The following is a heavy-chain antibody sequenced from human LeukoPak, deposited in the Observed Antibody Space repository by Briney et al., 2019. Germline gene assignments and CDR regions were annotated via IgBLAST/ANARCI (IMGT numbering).Heavy chain of an antibody. V-gene: IGHV4-38-2*01. Sequence: SETLSLTCAVSGYSISSGYYWGWIRQPPGKGLEWIGSIYHSGSTYYNPSLKSRVTISVDTSKNQFSLKLSSVTAADTAVYYCARVPPYDILTGYSPRGWSDPWGQGTLVTVSS. J-gene: IGHJ5*02. CDR3: ARVPPYDILTGYSPRGWSDP. CDR2: IYHSGST. D-gene: IGHD3-9*01. CDR1: GYSISSGYY.